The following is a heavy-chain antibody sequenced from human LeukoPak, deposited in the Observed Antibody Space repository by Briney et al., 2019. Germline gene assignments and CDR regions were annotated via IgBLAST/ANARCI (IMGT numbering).Heavy chain of an antibody. Sequence: SETLSLTCTVSGGSISSYYWSWIRQPPGKGLEWIGYIYYSGSTNHNPSLKSRVTISVDTSKNQFSLKLSSVTAADTAVYYCARTAVAGTQNWFDPWGQGTLVTVSS. D-gene: IGHD6-19*01. CDR2: IYYSGST. V-gene: IGHV4-59*01. J-gene: IGHJ5*02. CDR1: GGSISSYY. CDR3: ARTAVAGTQNWFDP.